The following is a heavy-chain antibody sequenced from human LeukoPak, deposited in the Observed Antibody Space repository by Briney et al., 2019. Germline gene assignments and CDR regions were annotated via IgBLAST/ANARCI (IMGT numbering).Heavy chain of an antibody. CDR1: GYTFTSYY. Sequence: ASVKVSCKASGYTFTSYYMHWVRQAPGQALEWIGIINPSGGSTSYAQKFQCRVTMTRDTSTSTVYMELSSLISEDTAVYYCARDHRPHYYYDSSGYYYAFDYWGQGTLVTVSS. V-gene: IGHV1-46*01. CDR2: INPSGGST. D-gene: IGHD3-22*01. CDR3: ARDHRPHYYYDSSGYYYAFDY. J-gene: IGHJ4*02.